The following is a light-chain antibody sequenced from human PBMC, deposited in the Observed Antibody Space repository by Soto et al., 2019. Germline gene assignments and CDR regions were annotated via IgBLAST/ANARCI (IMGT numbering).Light chain of an antibody. CDR2: DDS. CDR1: NIGSKS. CDR3: QVWDSSSDLAV. J-gene: IGLJ7*01. V-gene: IGLV3-21*02. Sequence: SYELTQPPSVSVAPGQTARITCGGNNIGSKSVHWYQQKPGQAPVLVVYDDSDRPSGIPERFSGSNSGNTATLTISRVEAGDEADYYCQVWDSSSDLAVFGGVTQLTVL.